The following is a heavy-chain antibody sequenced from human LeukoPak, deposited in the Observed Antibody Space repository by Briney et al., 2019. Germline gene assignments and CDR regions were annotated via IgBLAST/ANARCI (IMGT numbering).Heavy chain of an antibody. Sequence: GGSLRLSCAASGFTFSDYYMSWLRQAPGKGLEWVSYISSSGSTIYYADSVKGRFTISRDNAKNSLYLQRNSLRAADTAVYYCAKQTGSGLFILPGGQGTLVTVSS. J-gene: IGHJ4*02. CDR1: GFTFSDYY. V-gene: IGHV3-11*04. CDR3: AKQTGSGLFILP. D-gene: IGHD3/OR15-3a*01. CDR2: ISSSGSTI.